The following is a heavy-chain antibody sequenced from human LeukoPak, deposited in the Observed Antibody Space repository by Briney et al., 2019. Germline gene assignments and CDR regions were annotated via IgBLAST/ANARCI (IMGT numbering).Heavy chain of an antibody. J-gene: IGHJ3*02. CDR3: ARVEIKRAFDI. Sequence: SVKVSCKASGGTFSSYTISWVRQAPGQGLEWMGRIIPILGIANYAQKFQGRVTITADKSTSTAYMELSSLRSEDTAVYYCARVEIKRAFDIWGQGTMVTVSS. CDR2: IIPILGIA. V-gene: IGHV1-69*02. D-gene: IGHD3-16*01. CDR1: GGTFSSYT.